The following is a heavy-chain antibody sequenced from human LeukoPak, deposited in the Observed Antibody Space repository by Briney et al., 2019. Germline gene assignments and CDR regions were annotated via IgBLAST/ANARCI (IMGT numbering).Heavy chain of an antibody. CDR1: GASINSSTYY. CDR3: ARLDGDSLFDY. V-gene: IGHV4-39*01. Sequence: PSETLSLTCTVSGASINSSTYYWGWIRQPPGKGLEWIGSIYYSGDTYYNPSLKSRVTISVDTSKNQFSLKLSSVTAADTAVYYCARLDGDSLFDYWGQGTLVTVSS. J-gene: IGHJ4*02. CDR2: IYYSGDT. D-gene: IGHD4-17*01.